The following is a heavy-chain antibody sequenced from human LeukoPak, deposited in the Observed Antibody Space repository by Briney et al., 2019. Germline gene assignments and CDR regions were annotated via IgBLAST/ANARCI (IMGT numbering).Heavy chain of an antibody. CDR3: ARARSYYGSGSSYYYYYYMDV. Sequence: ASVKVSCKASGYTFTGYYMHWVRQAPGQGLEWMGWINPNSGGTNYAQKFQGRVTMTRDTSISTAYMELRSLRSDDTAVYYCARARSYYGSGSSYYYYYYMDVWGKGTTVTVSS. CDR2: INPNSGGT. D-gene: IGHD3-10*01. J-gene: IGHJ6*03. V-gene: IGHV1-2*02. CDR1: GYTFTGYY.